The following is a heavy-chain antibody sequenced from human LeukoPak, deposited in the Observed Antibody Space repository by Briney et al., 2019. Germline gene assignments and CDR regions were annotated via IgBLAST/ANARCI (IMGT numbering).Heavy chain of an antibody. CDR1: GDTFTGYY. J-gene: IGHJ6*03. V-gene: IGHV1-2*02. D-gene: IGHD3-10*01. Sequence: ASVKVSCKASGDTFTGYYMHWVRQAPGPGLEWMGWSNPNSGGTNCAQKFQGRVTMTRDTSISTAYMELSRLRSDDTAVYYCARDIITMVRGVRYYYMDVWGKGTTVTVSS. CDR2: SNPNSGGT. CDR3: ARDIITMVRGVRYYYMDV.